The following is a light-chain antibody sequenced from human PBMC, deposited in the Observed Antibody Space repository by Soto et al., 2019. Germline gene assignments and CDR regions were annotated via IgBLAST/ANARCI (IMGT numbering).Light chain of an antibody. CDR1: QGISSY. CDR2: AAS. V-gene: IGKV1-8*01. CDR3: QQYYSYPPT. J-gene: IGKJ2*01. Sequence: AIRMTQSPSPFSASTGDRVTITCRASQGISSYLAWYQQKPGKAPKLLFYAASTLQSGVPSRFSGSGSGTDFTLTISCLQSEDFATYYCQQYYSYPPTFGQGTKLEIK.